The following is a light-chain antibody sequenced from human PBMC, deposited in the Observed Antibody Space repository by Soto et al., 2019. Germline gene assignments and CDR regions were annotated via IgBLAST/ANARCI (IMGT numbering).Light chain of an antibody. CDR3: QHYNNWPFT. CDR2: GAS. J-gene: IGKJ2*01. V-gene: IGKV3-15*01. Sequence: EIVITQSPATPSVSPGERATLSCLASQSVSSNLAWYQQKPGQAPTLLIFGASARATGIPARFSGSGSGTEFTLTISSLQSEDFAVYYCQHYNNWPFTFGQGTKVDIK. CDR1: QSVSSN.